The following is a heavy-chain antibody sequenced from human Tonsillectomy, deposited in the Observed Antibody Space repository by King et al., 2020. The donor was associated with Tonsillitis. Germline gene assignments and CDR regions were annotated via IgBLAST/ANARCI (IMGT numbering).Heavy chain of an antibody. D-gene: IGHD3-22*01. Sequence: LQLQESGPGLVRPSQTLSLTCIVSGGSINSGGYYWNWIRQHPDKGLEWLGYIYHSGRTYYNPSLKSLVTISIDTSNNHFSLKLNSVTAADTAVYYCARSRVESSGHFDYWGQGTLVTVSS. J-gene: IGHJ4*02. CDR3: ARSRVESSGHFDY. V-gene: IGHV4-31*01. CDR2: IYHSGRT. CDR1: GGSINSGGYY.